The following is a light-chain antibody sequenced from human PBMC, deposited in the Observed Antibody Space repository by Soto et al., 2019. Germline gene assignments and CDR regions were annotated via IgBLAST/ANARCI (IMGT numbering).Light chain of an antibody. J-gene: IGKJ1*01. CDR1: QSVSSH. Sequence: EIVLTQSPATLSLSPGESATLSFRASQSVSSHLAWYQQKPGHPPRLLIYDASNRATGIPARFSGSGSGTDFTLTISSLEPEDFAFYFCQQRNHWPTFGQGTKVDIK. CDR2: DAS. V-gene: IGKV3-11*01. CDR3: QQRNHWPT.